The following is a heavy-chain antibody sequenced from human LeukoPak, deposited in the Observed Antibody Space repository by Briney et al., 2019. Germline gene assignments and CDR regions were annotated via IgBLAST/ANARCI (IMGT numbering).Heavy chain of an antibody. V-gene: IGHV3-21*01. J-gene: IGHJ3*02. CDR3: AREPTYYYDSSGYYSAFDI. CDR1: GFTFSSYF. CDR2: ISSSSSYI. Sequence: GGSLRLSCTASGFTFSSYFMNWVRQAPGKGLEWVSSISSSSSYIYYANSVKGRFTISRDNAKNSLYLQMNSLRAEDTAVYYCAREPTYYYDSSGYYSAFDIWGQGTMVTVSS. D-gene: IGHD3-22*01.